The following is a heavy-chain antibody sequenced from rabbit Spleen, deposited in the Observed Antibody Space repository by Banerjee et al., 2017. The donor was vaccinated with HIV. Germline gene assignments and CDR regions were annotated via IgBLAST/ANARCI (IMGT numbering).Heavy chain of an antibody. V-gene: IGHV1S45*01. J-gene: IGHJ6*01. CDR2: IYGGSSGST. CDR1: GFDISSYYY. CDR3: ARDTSSSFSSYGMDL. Sequence: QEQLVESGGGLVQPEGSLTLTCTASGFDISSYYYMCWVRQAPGKGLQWIACIYGGSSGSTYYASWAKGRFIMSRTSSTTVTLQVTRLTAADTATYFCARDTSSSFSSYGMDLWGQGTLVTVS. D-gene: IGHD1-1*01.